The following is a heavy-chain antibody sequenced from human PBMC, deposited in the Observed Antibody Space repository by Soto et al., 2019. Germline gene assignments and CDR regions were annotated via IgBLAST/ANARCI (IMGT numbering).Heavy chain of an antibody. V-gene: IGHV1-8*01. CDR2: LNPSSGYT. D-gene: IGHD1-1*01. CDR1: GYTFTSYD. CDR3: ARTTGSTDY. J-gene: IGHJ4*02. Sequence: QLQLVQSAAEVKKLGASVKVSSKASGYTFTSYDINWVRQATGQGLEWRGWLNPSSGYTGYAQQFHGRVTMTRITSRITAYMELRSLTSEDTAVYYCARTTGSTDYWGQGTLVTVSS.